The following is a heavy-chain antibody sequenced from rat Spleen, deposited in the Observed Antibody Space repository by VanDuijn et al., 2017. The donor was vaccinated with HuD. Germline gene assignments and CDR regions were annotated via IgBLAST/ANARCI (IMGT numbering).Heavy chain of an antibody. CDR2: ISYDGTAT. Sequence: EVQLVESGGGLVQPGRSMKLSCAASGLSFSNYDMAWVRQAPTKGLEWVASISYDGTATYYRDSVKGRFTLSRDNAKSTLYLQMNSLRSEDTATYYCTRVGLRRAYWYFDFWGPGTMVTVSS. CDR3: TRVGLRRAYWYFDF. V-gene: IGHV5-22*01. D-gene: IGHD1-11*01. CDR1: GLSFSNYD. J-gene: IGHJ1*01.